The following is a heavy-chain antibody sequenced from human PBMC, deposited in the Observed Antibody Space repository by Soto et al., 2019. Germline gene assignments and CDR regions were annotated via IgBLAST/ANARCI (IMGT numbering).Heavy chain of an antibody. Sequence: GGSLRLSCAASGFTFSSYAMSWVRQAPGKGLEWVANIKQGGSEKYYVDSVKGRFTISRDNAKNSLYLQMNSLRAEDTAVYYCARDETYYYGSGPVGGQGTLVTVSS. D-gene: IGHD3-10*01. CDR3: ARDETYYYGSGPV. V-gene: IGHV3-7*01. CDR1: GFTFSSYA. CDR2: IKQGGSEK. J-gene: IGHJ4*02.